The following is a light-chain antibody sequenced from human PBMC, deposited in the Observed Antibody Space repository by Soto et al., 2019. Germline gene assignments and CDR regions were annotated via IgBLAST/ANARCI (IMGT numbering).Light chain of an antibody. CDR3: QQYNNWSWT. Sequence: IVITQSPATLSVSPGERATLSCRASQSVSSNLAWYQQKPGQAPRLLIYGASTRATGIPARFSGSGSGTEFTLTISSLQSEDFAVYYCQQYNNWSWTFGQGTKVDIK. J-gene: IGKJ1*01. CDR2: GAS. CDR1: QSVSSN. V-gene: IGKV3-15*01.